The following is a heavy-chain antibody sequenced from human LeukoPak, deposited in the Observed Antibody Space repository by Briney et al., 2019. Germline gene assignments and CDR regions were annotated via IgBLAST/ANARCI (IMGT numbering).Heavy chain of an antibody. Sequence: SETLSPTCTVSGGSISSYYWSWIRQPPGKGLEWIGYIFYSGSTNYNPSLTSRVTISVDTSKNQFSLKLSSVTAADTAVYYCARVGEWELPDYWGQGTLVTVSS. CDR2: IFYSGST. CDR1: GGSISSYY. CDR3: ARVGEWELPDY. J-gene: IGHJ4*02. V-gene: IGHV4-59*01. D-gene: IGHD1-26*01.